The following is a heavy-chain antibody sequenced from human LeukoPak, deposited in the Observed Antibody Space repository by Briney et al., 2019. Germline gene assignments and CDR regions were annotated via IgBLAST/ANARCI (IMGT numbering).Heavy chain of an antibody. Sequence: SETLSLTCTVSGGSISSYYWSWIRQPPGKGLEWIGEINHSGSTNYNPSLKSRVTISVDTSKNQFSLKLSSVTAADTAVYYCARRYNWFDPWGQGTLVTVSS. CDR2: INHSGST. CDR1: GGSISSYY. CDR3: ARRYNWFDP. V-gene: IGHV4-34*01. J-gene: IGHJ5*02.